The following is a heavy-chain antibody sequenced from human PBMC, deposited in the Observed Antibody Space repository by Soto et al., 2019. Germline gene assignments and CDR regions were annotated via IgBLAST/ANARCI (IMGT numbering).Heavy chain of an antibody. Sequence: GGSLRLSCAASGFTFSSYGMHWVRQAPGKGLEWVAVISYDGSNKYYADSVKGRFTISRDNSKNTLYLQMNSLRAEDTAVYYCAKDVADFWSGEGGMDVWGQGTTVTVSS. J-gene: IGHJ6*02. CDR3: AKDVADFWSGEGGMDV. CDR1: GFTFSSYG. V-gene: IGHV3-30*18. D-gene: IGHD3-3*01. CDR2: ISYDGSNK.